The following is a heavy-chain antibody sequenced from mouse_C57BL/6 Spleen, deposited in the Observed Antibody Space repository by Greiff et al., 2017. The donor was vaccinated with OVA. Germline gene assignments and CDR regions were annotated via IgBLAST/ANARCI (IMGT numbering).Heavy chain of an antibody. J-gene: IGHJ3*01. CDR1: GYTFTSYW. V-gene: IGHV1-59*01. CDR3: ARWEAWFAY. D-gene: IGHD4-1*01. CDR2: IDPSDSYT. Sequence: QVQLQQPGAELVRPGTSVKLSCKASGYTFTSYWMHWVKQRPGQGLEWIGVIDPSDSYTNYNQKFKGKATLTVDTSSSTAYMQLSSLTSEDSAVYYCARWEAWFAYWGQGTLVTVSA.